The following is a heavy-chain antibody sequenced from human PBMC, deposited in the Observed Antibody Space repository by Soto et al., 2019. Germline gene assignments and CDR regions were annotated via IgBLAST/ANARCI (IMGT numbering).Heavy chain of an antibody. J-gene: IGHJ6*03. CDR3: ARDGPYDILTGFHYYMDV. CDR2: ISSSSSTI. Sequence: PGGSLRLSCAASGFTFSSYSMNWVRQAPGKGLEWVSYISSSSSTIYYADSVKGRFTISRDNAKNSLYLQMNSLRAEDTAVYYCARDGPYDILTGFHYYMDVWGKGTSFTVSS. D-gene: IGHD3-9*01. CDR1: GFTFSSYS. V-gene: IGHV3-48*01.